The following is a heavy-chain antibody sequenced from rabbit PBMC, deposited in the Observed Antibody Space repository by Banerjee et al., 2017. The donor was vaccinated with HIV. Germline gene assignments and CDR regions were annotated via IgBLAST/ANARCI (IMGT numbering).Heavy chain of an antibody. CDR1: GFDFSSYY. Sequence: QLKETGGGLVQPGGSLTLSCKASGFDFSSYYMSWVRQAPGKGLEWIGIIYAGKGSTDYASWVNGRFTISSDNAQNTVDLQMNSLTAADTATYFCARVPSAGYGYPYYFNLWGQGTLVTVS. CDR2: IYAGKGST. D-gene: IGHD6-1*01. J-gene: IGHJ4*01. CDR3: ARVPSAGYGYPYYFNL. V-gene: IGHV1S7*01.